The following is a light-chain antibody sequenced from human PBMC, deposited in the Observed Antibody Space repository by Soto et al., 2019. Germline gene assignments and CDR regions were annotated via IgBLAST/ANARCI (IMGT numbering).Light chain of an antibody. V-gene: IGKV3-20*01. CDR1: QSVSSSY. CDR2: GAS. Sequence: EIVLTQSPGTLSLSPGERATLSCRASQSVSSSYLAWYQQKPGQAPRLLIYGASSRATGIPDRFSGSGSGTDFTLTISRLEPEDFAVYYCQPYGSSRFTFGGGTKVDIK. J-gene: IGKJ4*01. CDR3: QPYGSSRFT.